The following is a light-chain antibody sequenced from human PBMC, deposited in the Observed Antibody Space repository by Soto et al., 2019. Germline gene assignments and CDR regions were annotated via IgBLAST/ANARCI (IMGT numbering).Light chain of an antibody. J-gene: IGKJ1*01. CDR3: QQYYSYPRA. V-gene: IGKV1-39*01. CDR2: AAS. Sequence: DIQMTQSPSSLSASVGDRVTITCRASQSISNHLNWYQQKPGKAPRLLIYAASSLQGGVPSRFSGSGSGTDFTLTISCLQSEDFATYYCQQYYSYPRAFGQGTKVDIK. CDR1: QSISNH.